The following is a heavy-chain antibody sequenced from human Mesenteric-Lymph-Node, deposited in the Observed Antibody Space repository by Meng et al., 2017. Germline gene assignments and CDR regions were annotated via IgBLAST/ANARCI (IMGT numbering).Heavy chain of an antibody. CDR2: INHSGST. J-gene: IGHJ4*02. Sequence: SETLSLTCAVSGGSISSVNWWAWVRQSPGKGREWSGEINHSGSTNYNTSLKSRVTISVDTSKNQFSLKLRAVTAADTAVYYCARGLVDYWGQGTLVTVSS. CDR1: GGSISSVNW. V-gene: IGHV4-4*02. CDR3: ARGLVDY.